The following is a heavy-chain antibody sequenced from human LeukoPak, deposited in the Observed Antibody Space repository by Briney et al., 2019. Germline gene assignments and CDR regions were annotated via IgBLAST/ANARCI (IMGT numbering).Heavy chain of an antibody. CDR2: INHSGST. CDR1: GGSFSSYY. J-gene: IGHJ4*02. CDR3: ARARPDIVLMVYAYYFDY. V-gene: IGHV4-34*01. D-gene: IGHD2-8*01. Sequence: SETLSLTCAVYGGSFSSYYWSWIRQPPGKGLEWIGEINHSGSTNYNPSLKSRVTISVDTSKNQFSLKLSSVTAADTAVYYCARARPDIVLMVYAYYFDYWGQGTLVTVSS.